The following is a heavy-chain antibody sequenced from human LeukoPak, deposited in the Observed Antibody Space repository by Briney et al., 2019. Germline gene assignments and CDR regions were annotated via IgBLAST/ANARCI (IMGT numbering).Heavy chain of an antibody. CDR2: ISSSSTI. CDR3: AREGG. V-gene: IGHV3-48*04. CDR1: GFTFSSYS. D-gene: IGHD3-16*01. J-gene: IGHJ4*02. Sequence: GGSLRLSCAASGFTFSSYSMNWVRQAPGKGLEWVSYISSSSTIYYADSVKGRFTISRDNAKNSLYLQMNSLRAEDTAVYYCAREGGWGQGTLVTVPS.